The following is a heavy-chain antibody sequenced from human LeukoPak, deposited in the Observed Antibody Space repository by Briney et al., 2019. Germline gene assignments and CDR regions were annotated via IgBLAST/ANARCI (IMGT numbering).Heavy chain of an antibody. V-gene: IGHV3-64*01. CDR2: INSNGDST. CDR1: GYRFNNYA. J-gene: IGHJ4*02. D-gene: IGHD3-9*01. CDR3: ARDYQTGFTGPGGDF. Sequence: AGGSLRLSCAASGYRFNNYAIHWFRQAPGKGLEYVSGINSNGDSTYYANSVKGRFTISRDNSKNTLYLQMGSLTSEDTAVYYCARDYQTGFTGPGGDFWGQGTLVTVSS.